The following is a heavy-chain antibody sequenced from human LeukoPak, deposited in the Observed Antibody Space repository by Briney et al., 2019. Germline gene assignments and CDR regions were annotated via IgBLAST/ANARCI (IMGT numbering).Heavy chain of an antibody. Sequence: ASVKVSCKASGYTFTGYYMHWVRQAPGQGLEWMGWIDPNSGGTNYAQKFQGRVTMTRDTSISTAYMELSRLRSDDTAVYYCARVGNAPSIYWYFDLWGRGTLVTVSS. J-gene: IGHJ2*01. CDR1: GYTFTGYY. CDR3: ARVGNAPSIYWYFDL. D-gene: IGHD1-1*01. CDR2: IDPNSGGT. V-gene: IGHV1-2*02.